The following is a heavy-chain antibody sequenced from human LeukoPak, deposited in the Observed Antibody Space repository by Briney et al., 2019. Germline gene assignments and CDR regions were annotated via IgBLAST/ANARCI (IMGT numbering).Heavy chain of an antibody. Sequence: PSETLSLTCAVYGGSFSGYYWSWIRQPPGKGLEWIGYIYYSGSTNYNPSLKSRVTISVDTSKNQFSLKLSSVTAADTAVYYCAGRSDIVAPYWGQGTLVTVSS. D-gene: IGHD5-12*01. CDR1: GGSFSGYY. CDR2: IYYSGST. CDR3: AGRSDIVAPY. V-gene: IGHV4-59*08. J-gene: IGHJ4*02.